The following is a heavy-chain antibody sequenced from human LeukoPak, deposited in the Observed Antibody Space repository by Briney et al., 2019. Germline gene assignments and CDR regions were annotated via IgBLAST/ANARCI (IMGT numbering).Heavy chain of an antibody. V-gene: IGHV3-74*01. Sequence: RSGGSLRLSCAASGFTFSSYWMHWVRQAPGKGLVWVSRINSDGSSTSYADSVKGRFTISRDNAKNTLYLQMNSLRAEDTAVYYCARVAIECSSTSCSRGAIDYWGQGTLVTVSS. D-gene: IGHD2-2*01. J-gene: IGHJ4*02. CDR3: ARVAIECSSTSCSRGAIDY. CDR1: GFTFSSYW. CDR2: INSDGSST.